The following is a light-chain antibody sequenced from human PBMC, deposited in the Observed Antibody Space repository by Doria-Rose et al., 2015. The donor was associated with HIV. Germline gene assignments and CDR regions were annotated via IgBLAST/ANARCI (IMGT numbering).Light chain of an antibody. V-gene: IGKV1-39*01. J-gene: IGKJ2*02. CDR3: QQSCCTPST. CDR1: QSISSY. CDR2: AAS. Sequence: DIQVTQSPSSLSASVGDRVTITCRASQSISSYLNWYQQKPGKAPKLPIYAASSLQSGVPSRFSGSGSGTDFTLTISSLQPEDFAAYYCQQSCCTPSTFGQGTKLEIK.